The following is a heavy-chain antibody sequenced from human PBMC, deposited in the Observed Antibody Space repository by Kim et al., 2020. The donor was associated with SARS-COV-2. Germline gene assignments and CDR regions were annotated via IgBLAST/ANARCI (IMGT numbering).Heavy chain of an antibody. CDR2: ISYDGSNK. J-gene: IGHJ4*02. Sequence: GGSLRLSCAASGFTFSSYGMHWVRQAPGKGLEWVAVISYDGSNKYYADSVKGRFTISRDNSKNKLYLQMNSLRAEDTAVYYCAKDVLLWFGEITDYWGQGTLVTVSS. D-gene: IGHD3-10*01. V-gene: IGHV3-30*18. CDR1: GFTFSSYG. CDR3: AKDVLLWFGEITDY.